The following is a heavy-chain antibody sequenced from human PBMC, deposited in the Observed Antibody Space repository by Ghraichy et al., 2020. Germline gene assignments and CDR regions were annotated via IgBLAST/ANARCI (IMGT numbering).Heavy chain of an antibody. Sequence: ASVKVSCKASGYTFTNFDIYWVRQAAGQGLEWLGWMNPHNGNTGYAQKFQGRVTMTRNTSIRTAYMELSSLRSEDTAVYYCARSRWFDPWGQGTLVTVSS. J-gene: IGHJ5*02. CDR1: GYTFTNFD. CDR3: ARSRWFDP. D-gene: IGHD6-25*01. CDR2: MNPHNGNT. V-gene: IGHV1-8*01.